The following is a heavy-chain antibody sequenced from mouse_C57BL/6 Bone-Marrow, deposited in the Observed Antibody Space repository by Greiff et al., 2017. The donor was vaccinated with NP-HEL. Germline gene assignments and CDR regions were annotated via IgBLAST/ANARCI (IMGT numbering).Heavy chain of an antibody. CDR2: ISPSNGGI. Sequence: QVQLQQPGAGLVKPGASVKLSCTASGYTFTSYWMHWVQQTPGQGLEWIGYISPSNGGINYTETFKSKVTLTGDNSSSTAYLQLSSLTSEDSAVYYCARSAGWGRGTTLTVSA. CDR3: ARSAG. CDR1: GYTFTSYW. J-gene: IGHJ2*01. V-gene: IGHV1-53*01.